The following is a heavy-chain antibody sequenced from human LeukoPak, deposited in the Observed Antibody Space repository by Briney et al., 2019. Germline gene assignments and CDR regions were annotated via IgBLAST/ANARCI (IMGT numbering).Heavy chain of an antibody. CDR1: GGSFSGYY. Sequence: SETLSLTCAVYGGSFSGYYWSWIRQPPGKGLEWIGEINHGGSTNYNPSLKSRVTISVDTSKNQFSLKLSSVTAADSAVYYCATYLVGGGGRGSWGQGLPVTVSS. CDR2: INHGGST. D-gene: IGHD1-26*01. J-gene: IGHJ5*02. CDR3: ATYLVGGGGRGS. V-gene: IGHV4-34*01.